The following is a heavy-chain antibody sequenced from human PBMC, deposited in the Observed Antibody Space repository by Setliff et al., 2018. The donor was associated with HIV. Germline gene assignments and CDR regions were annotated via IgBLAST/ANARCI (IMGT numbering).Heavy chain of an antibody. V-gene: IGHV3-30*02. CDR2: IRYDGTFS. CDR1: GFTFNTYG. D-gene: IGHD6-19*01. J-gene: IGHJ4*02. Sequence: PGGSLRLSCTASGFTFNTYGMHLVRQAPGKGLEWVSSIRYDGTFSYYADSLKGRFTISRDNAKNTLYLQMNSLKGEDTAVYYCAKVARRVAEVPTYFDYWVQRTSVTVSS. CDR3: AKVARRVAEVPTYFDY.